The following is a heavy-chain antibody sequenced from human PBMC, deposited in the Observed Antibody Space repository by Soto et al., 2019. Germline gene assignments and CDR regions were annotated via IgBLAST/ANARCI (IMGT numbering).Heavy chain of an antibody. D-gene: IGHD2-2*01. CDR2: ISLYSDGT. Sequence: QVQLVQSGGEVKRPGASVKVSCKTSGYTFSNYGITWVRQAPGQPLEWLGWISLYSDGTNYAQKFQGRVSMTTDTSPTTAYMELRSLRSVDTAVYYCASVVPGAEAWFGPWGQGTLVTVSS. CDR3: ASVVPGAEAWFGP. J-gene: IGHJ5*02. CDR1: GYTFSNYG. V-gene: IGHV1-18*01.